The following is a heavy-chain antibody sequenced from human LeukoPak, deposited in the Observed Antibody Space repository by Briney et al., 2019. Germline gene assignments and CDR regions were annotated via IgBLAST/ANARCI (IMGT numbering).Heavy chain of an antibody. J-gene: IGHJ4*02. Sequence: PGRSLRLSCAASGFTFDDYAMHWVRQAPGKGLEWVSGISWNSGSIGYADSVKGRFTISRDNAKNSLYLQMNSLRAEDTALYYCAKGKWELRQVFDYWGQGTLVTVSS. D-gene: IGHD1-26*01. CDR1: GFTFDDYA. CDR3: AKGKWELRQVFDY. V-gene: IGHV3-9*01. CDR2: ISWNSGSI.